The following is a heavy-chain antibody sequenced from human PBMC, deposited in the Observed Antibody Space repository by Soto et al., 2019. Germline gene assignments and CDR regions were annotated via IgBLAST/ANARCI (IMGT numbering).Heavy chain of an antibody. V-gene: IGHV3-23*01. Sequence: ASSRLSLYNYVIAGSLKNQGKGLEWVSIISGSGDSPYYADSVKGRFTISRDNSRNTLYLQMNSLRAGDLAKYSCAKEGTSGLFDFGYWAQ. CDR1: RLSLYNYV. J-gene: IGHJ4*02. D-gene: IGHD3-22*01. CDR2: ISGSGDSP. CDR3: AKEGTSGLFDFGY.